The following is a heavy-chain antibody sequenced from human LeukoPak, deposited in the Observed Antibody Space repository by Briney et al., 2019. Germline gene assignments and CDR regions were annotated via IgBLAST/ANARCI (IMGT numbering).Heavy chain of an antibody. CDR3: ARDGIAAAGQYYCYGMDV. Sequence: GGSLRLSCAASGFTFSSYGMRWVRQAPGKGLEWVSVIWYDGDNKYYADSVKGRFTISRDNSKNTLYLQMNSLRAEDTAVYYCARDGIAAAGQYYCYGMDVWGRGTTVTVSS. CDR1: GFTFSSYG. CDR2: IWYDGDNK. J-gene: IGHJ6*02. V-gene: IGHV3-33*01. D-gene: IGHD6-13*01.